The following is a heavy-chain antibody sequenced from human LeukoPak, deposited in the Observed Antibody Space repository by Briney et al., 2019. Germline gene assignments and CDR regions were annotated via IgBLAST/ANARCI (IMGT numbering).Heavy chain of an antibody. D-gene: IGHD2-15*01. CDR2: ISGSGGST. CDR3: EKGSGVVVVAAITFDY. V-gene: IGHV3-23*01. J-gene: IGHJ4*02. Sequence: GSLRLSCAASGFTFSSYAMSWVRQAPGKGLEWVSAISGSGGSTYYAGSVKGRFTISRDNSKNTLYLQMNSLRAEDTAVYYCEKGSGVVVVAAITFDYWGQGTLVTVSS. CDR1: GFTFSSYA.